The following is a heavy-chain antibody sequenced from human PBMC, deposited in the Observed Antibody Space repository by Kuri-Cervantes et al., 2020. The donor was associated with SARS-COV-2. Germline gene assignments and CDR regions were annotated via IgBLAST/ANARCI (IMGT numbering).Heavy chain of an antibody. Sequence: SGPTLVKPTGTLTLTCTVSGFSLSNARMGVSWIRQPPGKALEWLAHIFSNDEKSYSTSLRTRLTISKDTSKNQVVLTMTNMDPVDTATYYCARITYYYDSSGYYASGIDYWGQGTLVTVSS. J-gene: IGHJ4*02. CDR1: GFSLSNARMG. V-gene: IGHV2-26*01. CDR3: ARITYYYDSSGYYASGIDY. D-gene: IGHD3-22*01. CDR2: IFSNDEK.